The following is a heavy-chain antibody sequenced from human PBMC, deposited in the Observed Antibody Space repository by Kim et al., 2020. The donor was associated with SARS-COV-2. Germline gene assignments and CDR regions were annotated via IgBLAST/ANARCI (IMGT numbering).Heavy chain of an antibody. Sequence: SVKSRITINPDTSKNQFSLQLNSVTPEDTAVYYCARQYYDFWSGYFYFDYWGQGTLVTVSS. CDR3: ARQYYDFWSGYFYFDY. V-gene: IGHV6-1*01. D-gene: IGHD3-3*01. J-gene: IGHJ4*02.